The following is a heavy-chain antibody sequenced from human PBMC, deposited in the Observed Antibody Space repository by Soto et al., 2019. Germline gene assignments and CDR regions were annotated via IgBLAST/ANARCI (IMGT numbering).Heavy chain of an antibody. V-gene: IGHV3-49*04. J-gene: IGHJ4*02. Sequence: GGSLRLSCTTSGFTFADHGMSWVRQAPGKGLVWLGFIRSGRYGATTEYAASVKGRFTVSRDDSKNIAYLQLNNLHTEDTGVYYCTRAPLWCSRGRRYSADSWGRGNQVTVSS. D-gene: IGHD2-15*01. CDR1: GFTFADHG. CDR3: TRAPLWCSRGRRYSADS. CDR2: IRSGRYGATT.